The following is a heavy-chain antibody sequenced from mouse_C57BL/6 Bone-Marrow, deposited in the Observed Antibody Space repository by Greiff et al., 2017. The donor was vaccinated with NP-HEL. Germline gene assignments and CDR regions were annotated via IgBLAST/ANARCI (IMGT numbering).Heavy chain of an antibody. CDR2: ISYDGSN. CDR3: AREGYYGSSYWYFDV. J-gene: IGHJ1*03. D-gene: IGHD1-1*01. CDR1: GYSITSGYY. V-gene: IGHV3-6*01. Sequence: EVKLVESGPGLVKPSQSLSLTCSVTGYSITSGYYWNWIRQFPGNKLEWMGYISYDGSNNSNPSLKNRISITRDTSKNQFFLKLNSVTTEDTATYYCAREGYYGSSYWYFDVWGTGTTVTVSS.